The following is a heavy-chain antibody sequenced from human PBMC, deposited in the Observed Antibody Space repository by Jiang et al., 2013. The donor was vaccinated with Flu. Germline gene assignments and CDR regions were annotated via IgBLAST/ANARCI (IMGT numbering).Heavy chain of an antibody. D-gene: IGHD3-9*01. V-gene: IGHV3-33*01. CDR2: IWHDGSHQ. CDR1: GFTFSDYG. J-gene: IGHJ5*02. CDR3: ARDLLPYYAIFTSYPNCFDP. Sequence: VQLVESGGGVVQPGRSLSLSCAAAGFTFSDYGMHWVRQAPGKGLEWLAVIWHDGSHQYYADSVKGRFIISRDNSKEHRVSANEQPERRGHGCLLCARDLLPYYAIFTSYPNCFDPWGQGDLVTVSS.